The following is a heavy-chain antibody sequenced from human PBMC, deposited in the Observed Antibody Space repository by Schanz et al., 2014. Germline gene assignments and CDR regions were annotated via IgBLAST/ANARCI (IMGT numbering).Heavy chain of an antibody. J-gene: IGHJ6*02. D-gene: IGHD1-26*01. V-gene: IGHV1-18*04. Sequence: QVQLVQSGPEVKKPGASVRLSCKASGYNFNRHDISWVRQAPGQGLEWMGWISGYSGNSKYAQKLQGRVTMTTDTSTNTAYMELRSLTSDDTAVYYCARFNSGSHSPPYYYYGMDVWGQGTTVTVSS. CDR1: GYNFNRHD. CDR3: ARFNSGSHSPPYYYYGMDV. CDR2: ISGYSGNS.